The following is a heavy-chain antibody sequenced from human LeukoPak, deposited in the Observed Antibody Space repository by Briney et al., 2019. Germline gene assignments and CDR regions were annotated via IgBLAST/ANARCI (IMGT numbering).Heavy chain of an antibody. V-gene: IGHV3-48*03. CDR3: ARDLRDIVVVPAAISYYYYYMDV. Sequence: GGSLRLSCAASGFTFSSYEMNWVRQAPGKRLEWVSYISSSGSTIYYADSVKGRFTISRDNAKNSLYLQMNSLRAEDTAVYYCARDLRDIVVVPAAISYYYYYMDVWGKGTTVTVSS. D-gene: IGHD2-2*01. CDR1: GFTFSSYE. CDR2: ISSSGSTI. J-gene: IGHJ6*03.